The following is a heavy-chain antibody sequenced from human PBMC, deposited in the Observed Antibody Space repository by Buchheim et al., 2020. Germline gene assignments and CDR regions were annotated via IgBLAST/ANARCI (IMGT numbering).Heavy chain of an antibody. Sequence: QVQLQESGPGLVKPSQTLSLTCNVTSGSISSSDYYWSWIRQPPGKALEYIGNIHYTESAYYNPSLKSRVTISVDKSKNQFSLKLSSVTAADTAVYYCARVLGGHSLNFDYWGQGTL. J-gene: IGHJ4*02. CDR2: IHYTESA. CDR1: SGSISSSDYY. D-gene: IGHD3-3*02. CDR3: ARVLGGHSLNFDY. V-gene: IGHV4-30-4*01.